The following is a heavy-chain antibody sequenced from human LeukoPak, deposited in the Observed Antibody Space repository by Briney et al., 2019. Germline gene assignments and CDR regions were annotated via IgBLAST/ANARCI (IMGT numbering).Heavy chain of an antibody. CDR1: GYSFTAYY. V-gene: IGHV1-2*02. D-gene: IGHD2-2*01. CDR2: INPNSGDT. J-gene: IGHJ3*02. CDR3: ASKGAGYCRSTTCQGAFDI. Sequence: VASVKVSYKPSGYSFTAYYMHLVRQAPGQGLEWMGWINPNSGDTKYAQNFQDRVTMTWDTSVSTAYMELSSLTSDDTAVYYCASKGAGYCRSTTCQGAFDIWGQGSMVIVSS.